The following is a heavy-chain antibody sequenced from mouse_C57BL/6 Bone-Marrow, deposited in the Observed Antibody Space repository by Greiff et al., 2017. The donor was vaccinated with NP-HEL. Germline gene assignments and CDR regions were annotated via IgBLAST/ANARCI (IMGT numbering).Heavy chain of an antibody. CDR1: GYTFTDYN. Sequence: EVQLQQSGPELVKPGASVKMSCKASGYTFTDYNMHWVKQSHGKSLEWIGYINPNNGGTSYNQKFKGKATLTVNKSSSTAYMELRSLTSEDSAVYYCARSITTVVGYYAMDYWGQGTSVTVSS. CDR2: INPNNGGT. V-gene: IGHV1-22*01. D-gene: IGHD1-1*01. J-gene: IGHJ4*01. CDR3: ARSITTVVGYYAMDY.